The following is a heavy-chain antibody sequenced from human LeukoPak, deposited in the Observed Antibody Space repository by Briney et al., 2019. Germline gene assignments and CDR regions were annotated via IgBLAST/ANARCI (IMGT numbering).Heavy chain of an antibody. V-gene: IGHV3-30*04. Sequence: GGSLRLSCAASGFTFSSYAMHWVRQAPGKGLEWVAVISYDGSNKYYADSVKGRFTISRDNSKNTLYLQMNSLRAQDTAVYYCARATALVDYWGQGTLVTVSS. CDR2: ISYDGSNK. CDR1: GFTFSSYA. J-gene: IGHJ4*02. D-gene: IGHD5-18*01. CDR3: ARATALVDY.